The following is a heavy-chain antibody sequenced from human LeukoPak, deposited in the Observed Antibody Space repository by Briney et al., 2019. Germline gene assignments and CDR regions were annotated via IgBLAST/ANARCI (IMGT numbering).Heavy chain of an antibody. CDR1: GYTFTGYL. CDR3: AREYSSSSGRLYDY. V-gene: IGHV1-2*02. Sequence: ASVKVSCKASGYTFTGYLMPWVRQAPGQGLEWMGWIAPNSGGTNYAQKFQGRVTMTRDTSISTAYMGVSRLRSDDTAVYYCAREYSSSSGRLYDYWGQGTLVTVSS. CDR2: IAPNSGGT. D-gene: IGHD6-6*01. J-gene: IGHJ4*02.